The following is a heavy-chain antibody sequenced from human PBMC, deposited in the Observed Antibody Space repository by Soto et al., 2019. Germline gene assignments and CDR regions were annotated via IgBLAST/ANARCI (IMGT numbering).Heavy chain of an antibody. Sequence: SVKVSCKASGGTFSSYAISWVRQAPGQGLEWMGGIIPIFGTANYAQKFQGRVTITADESTSTAYMELSSLRSEDTAVYYCASDLYYYDSIPVIPQGAFDIWGQGTMVTVS. V-gene: IGHV1-69*13. D-gene: IGHD3-22*01. CDR1: GGTFSSYA. J-gene: IGHJ3*02. CDR3: ASDLYYYDSIPVIPQGAFDI. CDR2: IIPIFGTA.